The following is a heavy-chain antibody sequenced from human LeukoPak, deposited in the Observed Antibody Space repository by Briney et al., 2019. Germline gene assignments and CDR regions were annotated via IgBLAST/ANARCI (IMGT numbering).Heavy chain of an antibody. CDR2: ISGDGVRT. J-gene: IGHJ4*02. CDR1: GFTFSSYT. Sequence: GGSLRLSCAASGFTFSSYTMSWVRQAPGKGLEWVSGISGDGVRTYYADSVKGRFAISRDNSKNTLSLQMNSLRAEDTAVYYCAKDHGDFDFGFDSWGQGTLVTVSS. V-gene: IGHV3-23*01. CDR3: AKDHGDFDFGFDS. D-gene: IGHD3-3*01.